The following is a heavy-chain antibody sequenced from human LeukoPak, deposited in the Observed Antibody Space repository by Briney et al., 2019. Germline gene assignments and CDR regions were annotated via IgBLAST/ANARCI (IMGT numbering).Heavy chain of an antibody. CDR3: ARVFFRAIDV. CDR1: GGSFSGYY. V-gene: IGHV4-34*01. Sequence: SETLSLTCAVYGGSFSGYYWSWIRQPPGKGLEWIGEINHSGSTNYNPSLKSRVTISVDTSKNQFSLKLSSVTAADTAVYHCARVFFRAIDVWGQGTTVTVSS. D-gene: IGHD3-10*01. CDR2: INHSGST. J-gene: IGHJ6*02.